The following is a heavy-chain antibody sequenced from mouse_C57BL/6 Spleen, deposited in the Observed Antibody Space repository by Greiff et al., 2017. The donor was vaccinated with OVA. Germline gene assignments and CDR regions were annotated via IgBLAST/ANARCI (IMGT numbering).Heavy chain of an antibody. J-gene: IGHJ1*03. V-gene: IGHV5-17*01. D-gene: IGHD2-2*01. CDR2: ISSGSSTI. CDR3: ARGGYPSYWYFDV. Sequence: EVQLVESGGGLVKPGGSLKLSCAASGFTFSDYGMHWVRQAPEKGLEWVAYISSGSSTIYYADTVKGRFTISRDNAKNTLFLQMTSLRSEDTAMYYCARGGYPSYWYFDVWGTGTTVTVSS. CDR1: GFTFSDYG.